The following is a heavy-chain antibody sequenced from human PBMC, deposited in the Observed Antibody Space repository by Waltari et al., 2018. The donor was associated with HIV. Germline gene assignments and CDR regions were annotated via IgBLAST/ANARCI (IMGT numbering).Heavy chain of an antibody. Sequence: QVQLVQSGAEVRKTGASVKVSCKASGYTFTGSFLHWVRQAPGKGLEWMGWSKPNSGGTNYAQKFQDRVTLTRETSISTAYMELSRLRPDETAVYYCARDFKGAVTIFGVVHNWFDPGGQGTLVTVSS. CDR1: GYTFTGSF. V-gene: IGHV1-2*02. CDR2: SKPNSGGT. J-gene: IGHJ5*02. D-gene: IGHD3-3*01. CDR3: ARDFKGAVTIFGVVHNWFDP.